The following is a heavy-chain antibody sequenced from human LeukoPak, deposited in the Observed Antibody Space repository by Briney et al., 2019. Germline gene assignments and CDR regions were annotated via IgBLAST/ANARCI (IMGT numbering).Heavy chain of an antibody. D-gene: IGHD4-11*01. V-gene: IGHV1-69*13. CDR2: IIPIFGTA. CDR1: EGTFSSYA. Sequence: ASVKVSCKASEGTFSSYAISWVRQAPGQGLEWMGGIIPIFGTANYAQKFQGRVTITADESTSTAYMELSSLRSEDTAVYYCARGPMTTVPNYYYYYMDVWGKGATVTVSS. CDR3: ARGPMTTVPNYYYYYMDV. J-gene: IGHJ6*03.